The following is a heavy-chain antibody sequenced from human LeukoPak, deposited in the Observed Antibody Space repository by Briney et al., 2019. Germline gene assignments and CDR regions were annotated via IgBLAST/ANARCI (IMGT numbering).Heavy chain of an antibody. J-gene: IGHJ4*02. V-gene: IGHV3-30*02. Sequence: PGGSLRLSCAASGFTFSTYAMHWVRQAPGKRLEWVALIRYDGSNQYYADSVKGRFTISRDNSKNTLYLQMNSLRAEDTAVYYCAKVNPPYCGGDCYSDYWGQGTLVTVSS. D-gene: IGHD2-21*01. CDR1: GFTFSTYA. CDR3: AKVNPPYCGGDCYSDY. CDR2: IRYDGSNQ.